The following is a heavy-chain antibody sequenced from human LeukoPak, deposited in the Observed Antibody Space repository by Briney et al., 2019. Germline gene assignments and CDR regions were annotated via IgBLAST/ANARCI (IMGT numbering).Heavy chain of an antibody. CDR3: ARDRVGDSDAFDV. D-gene: IGHD2-21*01. CDR2: IKQDGSEK. Sequence: GGSLRLSCAASGYRFSNNWMSWVRQAPGKGLEWVANIKQDGSEKYYVDSVKGRFTISRDNAKSSLYLQMSSLRAEDTATYYCARDRVGDSDAFDVWGQGTVVTVSS. CDR1: GYRFSNNW. J-gene: IGHJ3*01. V-gene: IGHV3-7*01.